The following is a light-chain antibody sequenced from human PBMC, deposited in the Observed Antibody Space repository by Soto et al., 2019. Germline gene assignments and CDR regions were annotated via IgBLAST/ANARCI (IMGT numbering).Light chain of an antibody. CDR2: EVS. Sequence: QSVLTQPASVSGSPGQSITISCTGTSSDVGNYKYVSWYQQHPGKAPKLMIYEVSNRPSGVSNRFSGSKSGNTASLTISGLQAEDETDYYCQSYDNSLSVYVFGTGTKVTVL. V-gene: IGLV2-14*01. CDR3: QSYDNSLSVYV. J-gene: IGLJ1*01. CDR1: SSDVGNYKY.